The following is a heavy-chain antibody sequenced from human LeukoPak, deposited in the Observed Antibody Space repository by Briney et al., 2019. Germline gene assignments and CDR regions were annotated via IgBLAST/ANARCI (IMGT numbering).Heavy chain of an antibody. CDR3: AREGGPYRPLDY. J-gene: IGHJ4*02. CDR1: GDSISSYY. Sequence: SETLSLTCTVSGDSISSYYWTWIRQPPGKGLEWIGYMYSSGSTDSNPSLKSRVAMSVDKSENHISLKLTSVTAADTAVYYCAREGGPYRPLDYSGQGTLVTVAS. V-gene: IGHV4-59*12. CDR2: MYSSGST.